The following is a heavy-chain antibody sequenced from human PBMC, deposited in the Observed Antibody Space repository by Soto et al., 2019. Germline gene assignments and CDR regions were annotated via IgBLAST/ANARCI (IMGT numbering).Heavy chain of an antibody. CDR1: GYTFASYA. V-gene: IGHV1-18*04. Sequence: ASVKVSCKASGYTFASYAITWVRQAPGQGLEWMGWISAYNGNTHYAQKLQARVTLTTDTSTSTAYMELRSLRSDDTAVYYCARDQGELELLGHWGQGTLVTVSS. D-gene: IGHD1-7*01. CDR3: ARDQGELELLGH. CDR2: ISAYNGNT. J-gene: IGHJ4*02.